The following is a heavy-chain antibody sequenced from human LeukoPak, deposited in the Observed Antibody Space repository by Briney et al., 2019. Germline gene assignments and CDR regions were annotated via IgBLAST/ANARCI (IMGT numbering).Heavy chain of an antibody. CDR1: GFTFSSYS. CDR3: ARVPAPMLRREYYFDY. D-gene: IGHD3-10*02. Sequence: PGGSLRLSCAASGFTFSSYSMNWVRQAPGKGLEWVSSISSSSSYIYYADSVKGRFTISRDNAKNSLYLQMNSLRAEDTAVYYCARVPAPMLRREYYFDYWGQGTLVTVSS. V-gene: IGHV3-21*01. J-gene: IGHJ4*02. CDR2: ISSSSSYI.